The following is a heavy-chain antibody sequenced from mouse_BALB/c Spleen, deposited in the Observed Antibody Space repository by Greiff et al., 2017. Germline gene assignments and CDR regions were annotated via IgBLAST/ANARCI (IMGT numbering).Heavy chain of an antibody. CDR3: TRGDYYGSSYFDY. CDR2: INPSNGGT. Sequence: VQLQQPGAELVKPGASVKLSCKASGYTFTSYYMYWVKQRPGQGLEWIGGINPSNGGTNFNEKFKSKATLTVDKSSSTAYMQLSSLTSEDSAVYYCTRGDYYGSSYFDYWGQGTTLTVSS. J-gene: IGHJ2*01. D-gene: IGHD1-1*01. CDR1: GYTFTSYY. V-gene: IGHV1S81*02.